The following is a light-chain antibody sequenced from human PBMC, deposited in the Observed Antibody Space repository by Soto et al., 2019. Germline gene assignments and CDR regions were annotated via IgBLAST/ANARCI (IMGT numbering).Light chain of an antibody. Sequence: EIVMTQSPGTLSVSPGERATLSCRASQRVSSNLAWYQQKPGQAPRLLIYGASTRATGIPARFSGSRSGTEFTLTISRLQSEDFAVYYWQQYNNWPRTFGQGTKVEIK. CDR3: QQYNNWPRT. CDR1: QRVSSN. CDR2: GAS. J-gene: IGKJ1*01. V-gene: IGKV3-15*01.